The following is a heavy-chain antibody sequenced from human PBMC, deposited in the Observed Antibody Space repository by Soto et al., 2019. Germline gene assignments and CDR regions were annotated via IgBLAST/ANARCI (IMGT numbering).Heavy chain of an antibody. CDR3: ASAAGTTVATYLPFYY. J-gene: IGHJ4*02. V-gene: IGHV1-69*13. Sequence: GASVKVSCKASGGTFSSYAISWVRQAPGQGLEWMGGIIPIFGTANYAQKFQGRVTITADESTSTAYMELSSLRSEDTAVYYWASAAGTTVATYLPFYYLGQGTLVTVSS. CDR1: GGTFSSYA. D-gene: IGHD4-17*01. CDR2: IIPIFGTA.